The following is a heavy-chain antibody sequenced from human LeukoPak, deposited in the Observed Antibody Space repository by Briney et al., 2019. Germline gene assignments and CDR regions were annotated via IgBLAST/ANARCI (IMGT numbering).Heavy chain of an antibody. D-gene: IGHD4-17*01. CDR3: ARDGPHGDYFDY. CDR1: GGSISSYY. CDR2: IYYSGST. Sequence: KPSETLSLTCTVSGGSISSYYWSWIRQPPGKGLEWIGYIYYSGSTNYNPSLKSRVTISVDTSKNQFSLKLSSVAAAVTAVYYCARDGPHGDYFDYWGQGTLVTVSS. J-gene: IGHJ4*02. V-gene: IGHV4-59*01.